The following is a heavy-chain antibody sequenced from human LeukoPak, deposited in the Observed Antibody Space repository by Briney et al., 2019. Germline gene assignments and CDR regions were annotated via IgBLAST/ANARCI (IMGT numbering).Heavy chain of an antibody. CDR1: GYTFTSYG. V-gene: IGHV1-18*01. CDR2: ISAYNGNT. D-gene: IGHD3-3*01. Sequence: ASVKVSCKASGYTFTSYGISWVRQAPGQGLEWMGWISAYNGNTNYAQKLQGRVTMTTDTSTSTAYMEPRSLRSDDTAVYYCARDPYYDFWSGYSSWFDPWGQGTLVTVSS. J-gene: IGHJ5*02. CDR3: ARDPYYDFWSGYSSWFDP.